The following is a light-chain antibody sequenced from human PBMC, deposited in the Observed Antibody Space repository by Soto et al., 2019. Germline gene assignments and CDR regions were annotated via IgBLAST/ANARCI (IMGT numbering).Light chain of an antibody. Sequence: EIVLTQSPATLSLSPGERATLSCRASQSIINYLAWYQQKPGQAPRLLIHEASNRATGIPARFSGSGSGTDFTLTISSLEPEHFAVYYCQQRATWPYTFCQGTKLEIK. V-gene: IGKV3-11*01. CDR3: QQRATWPYT. CDR2: EAS. CDR1: QSIINY. J-gene: IGKJ2*01.